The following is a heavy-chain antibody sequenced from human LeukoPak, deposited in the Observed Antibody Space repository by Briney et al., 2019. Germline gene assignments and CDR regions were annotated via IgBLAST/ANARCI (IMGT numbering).Heavy chain of an antibody. V-gene: IGHV4-59*01. D-gene: IGHD3-3*01. CDR3: ARAGRIGVRNSVQGGFDY. CDR2: IYYSGST. CDR1: GGSISSYY. J-gene: IGHJ4*03. Sequence: PSETLSLTCTVSGGSISSYYWSWIRQPPGKGLEWIGYIYYSGSTNYNPSLKSRVTISVDTSKNQFSLKLSSVTAADTAVYYCARAGRIGVRNSVQGGFDYWGKGTTVTVSS.